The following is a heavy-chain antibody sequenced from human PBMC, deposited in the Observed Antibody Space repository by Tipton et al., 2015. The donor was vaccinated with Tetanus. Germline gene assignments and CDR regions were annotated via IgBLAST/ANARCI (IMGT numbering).Heavy chain of an antibody. J-gene: IGHJ4*02. CDR3: ARQKGY. Sequence: QLVQSGAEVKKAGESLKISCQGSGHSFTKYWIAWVRQKPGQGLEWMGLIYPDDSDTRYNPSFQGLVTISVDKSINTTYLRWTSLKASDSAMYYCARQKGYWGQGTLVTVSS. CDR2: IYPDDSDT. CDR1: GHSFTKYW. V-gene: IGHV5-51*01.